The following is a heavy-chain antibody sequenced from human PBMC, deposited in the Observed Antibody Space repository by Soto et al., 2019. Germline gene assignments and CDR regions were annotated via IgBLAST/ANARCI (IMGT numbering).Heavy chain of an antibody. D-gene: IGHD3-9*01. CDR1: GGSINSFY. V-gene: IGHV4-59*01. Sequence: SETLYLTCTVSGGSINSFYWSWIRQSPGKGLEWIGYIYHSGSTNYNPSQKSRVNISVDTSKNQFSLKLTSVTAADTAVYYCARGPRDILTGYYLDPWGQGTLVTVS. CDR2: IYHSGST. CDR3: ARGPRDILTGYYLDP. J-gene: IGHJ5*02.